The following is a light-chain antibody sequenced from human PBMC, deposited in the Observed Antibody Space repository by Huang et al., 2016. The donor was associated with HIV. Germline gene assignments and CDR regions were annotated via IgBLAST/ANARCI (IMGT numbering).Light chain of an antibody. CDR2: GAS. V-gene: IGKV3-15*01. J-gene: IGKJ2*01. Sequence: IVMTQSPATLSVSPGERATLSGRASQSISSNVAWYQQKPGQAPRLLIYGASTRATGIPARFSGSGSGTEFTLTISSLQSEDFAVYYCQQYNNRYTFGQGTKLEIK. CDR3: QQYNNRYT. CDR1: QSISSN.